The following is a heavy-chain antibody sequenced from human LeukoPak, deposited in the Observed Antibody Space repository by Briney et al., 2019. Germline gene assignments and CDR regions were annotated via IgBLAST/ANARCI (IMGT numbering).Heavy chain of an antibody. D-gene: IGHD3-22*01. CDR3: ARPPDYYDSSGEYYFDY. Sequence: PGGSLRLSCAASGFTFSSYWMSWVRQAPGKGLEWVANIKQDGSEKYYVDSVKGRFTISRDNAKNSLYLQMNSLRAEDTAVYYCARPPDYYDSSGEYYFDYWGQGTLVTVSS. V-gene: IGHV3-7*01. CDR1: GFTFSSYW. J-gene: IGHJ4*02. CDR2: IKQDGSEK.